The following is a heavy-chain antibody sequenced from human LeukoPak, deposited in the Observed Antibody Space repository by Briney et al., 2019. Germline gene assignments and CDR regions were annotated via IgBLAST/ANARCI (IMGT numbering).Heavy chain of an antibody. CDR3: AKDFSTSSEDY. CDR2: ISGTGVKT. V-gene: IGHV3-23*01. J-gene: IGHJ4*02. Sequence: RAGGSLRLSCAASGFTFSSYAMSWVRQAPGKGLEWVSAISGTGVKTNYADSVKGRFAISRDNSKNTLYLQMNSLRAEDTAVYYCAKDFSTSSEDYWGQGTLVTVSS. D-gene: IGHD2-2*01. CDR1: GFTFSSYA.